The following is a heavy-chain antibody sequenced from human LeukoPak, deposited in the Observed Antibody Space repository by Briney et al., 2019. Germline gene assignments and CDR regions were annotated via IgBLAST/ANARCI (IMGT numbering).Heavy chain of an antibody. CDR2: ISSSGSDI. J-gene: IGHJ3*02. CDR1: GFTFSNYE. CDR3: AKDLNAVGAYGSAFDI. D-gene: IGHD1-26*01. V-gene: IGHV3-48*03. Sequence: PGGSLRLSCAASGFTFSNYEMHWVRQAPGKGLEWVSYISSSGSDIYYADSVKGRFTISRDNAKNSLYLQMNSLRAEDTAVYYCAKDLNAVGAYGSAFDIWGQGTMVTVSS.